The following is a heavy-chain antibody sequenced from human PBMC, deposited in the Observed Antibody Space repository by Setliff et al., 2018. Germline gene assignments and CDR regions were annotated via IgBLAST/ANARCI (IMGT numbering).Heavy chain of an antibody. V-gene: IGHV7-4-1*02. Sequence: ASVKVSCKASGYTFTSYAMNWVRQAPGQGLEWMGWINTNTGNPTYAQGFTGRFVFSLDTSVSTAYLQISSLKAGDTAVYYCARGGVRGVIVLPGYCGQGTLVTVSS. D-gene: IGHD3-10*01. J-gene: IGHJ4*02. CDR2: INTNTGNP. CDR3: ARGGVRGVIVLPGY. CDR1: GYTFTSYA.